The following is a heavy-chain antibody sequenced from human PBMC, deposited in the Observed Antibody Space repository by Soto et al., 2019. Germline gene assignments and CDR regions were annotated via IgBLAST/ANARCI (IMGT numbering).Heavy chain of an antibody. CDR1: GFTFSNYE. Sequence: EVQLVESGGGLAQPGRSLRLSCTVSGFTFSNYEMNCVRQAPGKGLEWVSYISGSGTVMTYADSVKGRFIISRDNAKNSLYLQMNSLRAEDTAVYYCTRCRQTTYYGMDVWGQGTTVTVSS. CDR2: ISGSGTVM. V-gene: IGHV3-48*03. J-gene: IGHJ6*02. D-gene: IGHD4-17*01. CDR3: TRCRQTTYYGMDV.